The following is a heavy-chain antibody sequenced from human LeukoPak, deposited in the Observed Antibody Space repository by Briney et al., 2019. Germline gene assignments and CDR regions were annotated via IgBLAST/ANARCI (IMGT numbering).Heavy chain of an antibody. V-gene: IGHV1-8*03. D-gene: IGHD2-15*01. CDR2: MNPNSGNR. Sequence: ASVKVSCKASGYTFSSYDIDWVRQATGQGLEWMGWMNPNSGNRGYAQKFQGRVTITRNTSIRTVYMELSSLRSEDTAVYYCARGRYCSGGSCSTPHKFDYWGQGTLVTISS. CDR1: GYTFSSYD. J-gene: IGHJ4*02. CDR3: ARGRYCSGGSCSTPHKFDY.